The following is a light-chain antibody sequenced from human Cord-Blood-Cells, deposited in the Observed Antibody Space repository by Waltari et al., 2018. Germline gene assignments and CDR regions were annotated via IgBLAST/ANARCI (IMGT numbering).Light chain of an antibody. J-gene: IGLJ2*01. CDR1: SLRSYY. CDR2: GKN. Sequence: SSELTQDPAESVALGQTVRITCQGDSLRSYYASWYQPKPGQAPVLVIYGKNNRPSGIPDRFSGSSSGNTASLTITGAQAEDEADYYCNSRDSSGNHLVFGGGTKLTVL. V-gene: IGLV3-19*01. CDR3: NSRDSSGNHLV.